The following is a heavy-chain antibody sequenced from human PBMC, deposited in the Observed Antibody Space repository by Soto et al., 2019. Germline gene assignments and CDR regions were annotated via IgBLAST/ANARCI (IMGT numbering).Heavy chain of an antibody. CDR2: IIPIFGTA. D-gene: IGHD3-22*01. CDR1: GGTFSSYA. J-gene: IGHJ6*02. Sequence: QVQLVQSGAEVKKPGSSVKVSCKASGGTFSSYAISWVRQAPGQGLEWMGGIIPIFGTANYAQKFQGRVTITADESTSTAYMELSSLRSEDTAVYYCARGHYYDSSGYYPTPVDYYYYGMDVWGQGTTVTVSS. V-gene: IGHV1-69*01. CDR3: ARGHYYDSSGYYPTPVDYYYYGMDV.